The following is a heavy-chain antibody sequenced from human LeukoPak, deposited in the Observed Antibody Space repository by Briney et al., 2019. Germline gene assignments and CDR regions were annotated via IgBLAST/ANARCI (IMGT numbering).Heavy chain of an antibody. CDR3: ATERRPIVGAAFDY. CDR2: FDPQDRET. D-gene: IGHD1-26*01. CDR1: GYTLNELF. Sequence: ASVKVSCKVSGYTLNELFMHWVRQAPGKGLEWMGGFDPQDRETIYAQEFQGRVTMTEDTSTDTGYMELSSPRSEDTAVYYCATERRPIVGAAFDYWGQGTLVTVSS. J-gene: IGHJ4*02. V-gene: IGHV1-24*01.